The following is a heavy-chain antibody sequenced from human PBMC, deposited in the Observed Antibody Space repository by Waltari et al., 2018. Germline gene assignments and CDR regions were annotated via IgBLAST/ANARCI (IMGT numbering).Heavy chain of an antibody. Sequence: EVQLLESGGGLVQPGGSLRLSCAASGFTFSSYAMSWVRQAPGKGLEWVSAISGSGGSTYYADSVKGRFTISRDNSKNTLYLQMNSLRAEDTAVYYCAKGIGSSLDYYYYMDVWGKGTTVTISS. CDR2: ISGSGGST. CDR1: GFTFSSYA. D-gene: IGHD2-15*01. V-gene: IGHV3-23*01. CDR3: AKGIGSSLDYYYYMDV. J-gene: IGHJ6*03.